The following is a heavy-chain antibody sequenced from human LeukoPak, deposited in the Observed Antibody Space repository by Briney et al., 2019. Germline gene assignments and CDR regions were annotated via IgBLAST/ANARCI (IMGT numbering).Heavy chain of an antibody. CDR3: ARVRKCGHDWGSRDDY. CDR2: IIPIFGTA. D-gene: IGHD3-16*01. Sequence: SVKVSCKASGGTFSSYAISWVRQAPGQGLEWMGGIIPIFGTANYAQKFQGRVTITADESTSTAYMELSSLRSEDTAVYYCARVRKCGHDWGSRDDYWGQGTLVTVSS. V-gene: IGHV1-69*13. J-gene: IGHJ4*02. CDR1: GGTFSSYA.